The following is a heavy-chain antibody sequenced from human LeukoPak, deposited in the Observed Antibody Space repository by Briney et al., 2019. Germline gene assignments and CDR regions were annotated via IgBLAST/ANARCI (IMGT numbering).Heavy chain of an antibody. CDR1: GDSISSSSYY. V-gene: IGHV4-39*07. CDR3: AREYGDLTWFDY. J-gene: IGHJ4*02. CDR2: IYYSGST. Sequence: SETLSLICTVSGDSISSSSYYWGWIRQPPGKGLEWIGNIYYSGSTYYNPSLKSRVTISVDTSKNQFSLKLSSVTAADTAVYYCAREYGDLTWFDYWGQGTLVTVSS. D-gene: IGHD4-17*01.